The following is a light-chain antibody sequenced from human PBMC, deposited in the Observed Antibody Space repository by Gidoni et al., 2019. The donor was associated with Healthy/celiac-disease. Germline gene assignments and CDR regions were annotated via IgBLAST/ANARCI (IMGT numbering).Light chain of an antibody. J-gene: IGKJ4*01. Sequence: DIQMPQSPSSLSASVGDRVTITCRASQSISSYLNWYQQKPGKAPKLLIYAASSLQSGVPSRFSGSGSGTDFTLTISSLQTEDFATYYCQKSYSTPLTFGGGTKVEIK. V-gene: IGKV1-39*01. CDR3: QKSYSTPLT. CDR1: QSISSY. CDR2: AAS.